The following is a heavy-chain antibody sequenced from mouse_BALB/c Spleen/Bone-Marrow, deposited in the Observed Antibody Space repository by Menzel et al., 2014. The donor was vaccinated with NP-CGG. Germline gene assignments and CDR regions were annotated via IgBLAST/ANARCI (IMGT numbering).Heavy chain of an antibody. V-gene: IGHV1S126*01. CDR2: IDPSDSET. J-gene: IGHJ3*01. CDR1: GYSFTSYW. Sequence: QVHLQQSGPQLVRPGASVKISCKASGYSFTSYWMHWVKQRPGQGLEWIGMIDPSDSETRLNQKFKDKATLTVDKSSSTAYMQLSSPTSEDSAVYYCASPSDGIPFAYWGQGTLVTVSA. CDR3: ASPSDGIPFAY. D-gene: IGHD2-1*01.